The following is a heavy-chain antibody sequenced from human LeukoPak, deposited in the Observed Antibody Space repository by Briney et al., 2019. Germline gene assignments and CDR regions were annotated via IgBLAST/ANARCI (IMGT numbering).Heavy chain of an antibody. CDR2: ISWNSGSI. V-gene: IGHV3-9*01. CDR3: AKGRSDYLAIPFDP. D-gene: IGHD4-17*01. CDR1: GFTFDDYA. Sequence: GGSPRLSCAASGFTFDDYAMHWVRQAPGKGLEWVSGISWNSGSIGYADSVKGRFTISRDNAKNSLYLQMNSLRAEDTALYYCAKGRSDYLAIPFDPWGQGTLVTVSS. J-gene: IGHJ5*02.